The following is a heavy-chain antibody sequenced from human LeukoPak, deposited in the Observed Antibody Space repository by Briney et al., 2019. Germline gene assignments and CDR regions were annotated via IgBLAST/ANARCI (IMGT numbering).Heavy chain of an antibody. CDR3: ATERVTTPGFEAFGL. J-gene: IGHJ3*01. Sequence: GGSLRLSCAASGLSLNNHDMHWVRQVTEKGLEWVSGIGTGGDTYYSNSVKGRFTISREGATNSLYLQMNSLSAEDTAVYYCATERVTTPGFEAFGLWGQGTMVTVSS. D-gene: IGHD1/OR15-1a*01. V-gene: IGHV3-13*01. CDR1: GLSLNNHD. CDR2: IGTGGDT.